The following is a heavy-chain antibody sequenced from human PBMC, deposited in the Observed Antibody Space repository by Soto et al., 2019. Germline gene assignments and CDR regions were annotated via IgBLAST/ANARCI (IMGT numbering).Heavy chain of an antibody. J-gene: IGHJ5*02. CDR3: ARELLGRGVQVLDT. CDR1: GYRFTSYG. CDR2: ISGYNGST. V-gene: IGHV1-18*01. D-gene: IGHD3-10*01. Sequence: ASVKVSCKACGYRFTSYGVTWLRQDHRQGLEWMGWISGYNGSTSYAQKFQGRVTMTRDTSTSTVYMELSSLRSEDTAVYYCARELLGRGVQVLDTWGQGTLVTVSS.